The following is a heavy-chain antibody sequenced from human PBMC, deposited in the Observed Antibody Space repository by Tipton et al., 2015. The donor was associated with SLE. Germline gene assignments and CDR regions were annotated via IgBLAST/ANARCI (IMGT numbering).Heavy chain of an antibody. CDR3: LGGTLASR. V-gene: IGHV3-9*01. CDR2: INWNSENI. J-gene: IGHJ4*02. D-gene: IGHD1-14*01. Sequence: SLRLSCAASGFTFDDYAMHWVRQDPEKGLEWVSGINWNSENIGYADSVKGRFMISRDNAKNSLFLQMNRLRVEDTALYYCLGGTLASRWGQGVLVIVSS. CDR1: GFTFDDYA.